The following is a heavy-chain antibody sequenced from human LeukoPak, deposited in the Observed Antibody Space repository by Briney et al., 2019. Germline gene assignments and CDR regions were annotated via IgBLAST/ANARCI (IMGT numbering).Heavy chain of an antibody. J-gene: IGHJ4*02. Sequence: PGRSLRLSCAASGFTVSSNYMSWVRQAPGKGLEWLSVIYSGGRTYYADSVKGRFTISRDNSKNTLYLQMNSLRAEDTAVYYCAREQSGYYDSSGYFNDWGQGTLVTVSS. D-gene: IGHD3-22*01. CDR3: AREQSGYYDSSGYFND. V-gene: IGHV3-66*01. CDR2: IYSGGRT. CDR1: GFTVSSNY.